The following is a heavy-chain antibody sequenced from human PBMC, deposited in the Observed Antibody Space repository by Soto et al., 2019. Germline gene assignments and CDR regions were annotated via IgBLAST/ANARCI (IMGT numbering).Heavy chain of an antibody. D-gene: IGHD2-15*01. CDR1: GGSISSGNYY. CDR3: ATMGTPATGLYYFDY. Sequence: TLSLTGTVSGGSISSGNYYWSWIRQPPGKGLEWIGFISYSGSAYYNPSLKSRVTISVDTSKNQFSLNLSFVTAADTAVYYCATMGTPATGLYYFDYWGQGTLVTVSS. J-gene: IGHJ4*02. V-gene: IGHV4-30-4*01. CDR2: ISYSGSA.